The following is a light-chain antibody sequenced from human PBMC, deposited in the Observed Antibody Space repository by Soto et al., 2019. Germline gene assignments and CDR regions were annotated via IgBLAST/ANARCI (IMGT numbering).Light chain of an antibody. CDR3: HCYDLSVSGYVL. CDR1: SSDVGGYNF. V-gene: IGLV2-11*01. Sequence: QSALTQPRSVSGSPGQSVTISCSGSSSDVGGYNFVSWYQQHPGKAPKLMIYDVSKRPSGVPGRFSGSKSGNTASLTISGPQAEDEAEYDCHCYDLSVSGYVLFGGGTKLTVL. J-gene: IGLJ3*02. CDR2: DVS.